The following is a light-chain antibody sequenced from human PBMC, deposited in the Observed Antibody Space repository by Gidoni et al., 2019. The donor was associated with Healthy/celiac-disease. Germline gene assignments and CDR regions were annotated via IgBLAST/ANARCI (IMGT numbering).Light chain of an antibody. J-gene: IGKJ2*01. Sequence: DIQLTQSPSSLSASAGDRVTITCQASQDISNYLNWYQQNPGKAPKLLIYDASNLETGVPSRFSGSGSGTDFTFTISSLQPEDIATYYCQQYDNLPPYTFXXXTKLEIK. CDR2: DAS. CDR3: QQYDNLPPYT. CDR1: QDISNY. V-gene: IGKV1-33*01.